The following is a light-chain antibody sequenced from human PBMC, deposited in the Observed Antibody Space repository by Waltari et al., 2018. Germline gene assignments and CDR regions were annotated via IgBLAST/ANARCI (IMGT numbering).Light chain of an antibody. J-gene: IGLJ2*01. V-gene: IGLV2-8*01. CDR3: SSYAGSNNLV. Sequence: QSALTQPPSASGSPGQSVTISCTGTSSAVGGYNSVSWSQQHPGEAPKLMIYEVTKRPSGVPDRFSGSKSGNTASLTVSGLQAEDEADYYCSSYAGSNNLVFGGGTKLTVL. CDR2: EVT. CDR1: SSAVGGYNS.